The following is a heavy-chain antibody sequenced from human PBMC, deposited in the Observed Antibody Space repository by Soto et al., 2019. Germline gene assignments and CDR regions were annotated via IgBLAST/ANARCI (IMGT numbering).Heavy chain of an antibody. Sequence: PSETLSLTCTVSGGSISSYYWSWIRQPAGKGLEWIGRIYTSGSTNYNPSLKSRVTMSVDTSKNQFPLKLSSVTAADTAVYYCARDTITMVRGVIPDYYYGMDVWGQGTTVTVSS. D-gene: IGHD3-10*01. J-gene: IGHJ6*02. CDR3: ARDTITMVRGVIPDYYYGMDV. CDR1: GGSISSYY. V-gene: IGHV4-4*07. CDR2: IYTSGST.